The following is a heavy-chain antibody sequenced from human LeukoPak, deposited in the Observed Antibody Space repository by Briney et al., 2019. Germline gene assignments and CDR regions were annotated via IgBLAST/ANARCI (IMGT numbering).Heavy chain of an antibody. V-gene: IGHV1-58*02. D-gene: IGHD4-17*01. CDR3: AAVPHGDYGYYYMDV. CDR2: IVVGSGNT. Sequence: ASVKVSCKASGFTFTSSAMQWVRQVRGQRLEWIGWIVVGSGNTNYAQKFQERVTITRDMSTSTAHMELSSLRSEDTAVYYCAAVPHGDYGYYYMDVWGKGTTVTISS. CDR1: GFTFTSSA. J-gene: IGHJ6*03.